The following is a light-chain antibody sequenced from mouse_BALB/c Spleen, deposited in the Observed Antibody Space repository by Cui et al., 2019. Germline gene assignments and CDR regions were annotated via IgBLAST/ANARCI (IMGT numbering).Light chain of an antibody. V-gene: IGKV4-80*01. Sequence: QIVLTQSPAIMSASLGEEITITCSVSSSVSYMHWYQQKSGTSPKLLIYSTSNLASGVPSRFSGSGSGTFYSLTISSVEAEDAADYYCHQWSSYPWTFGGGTKLEIK. CDR1: SSVSY. CDR3: HQWSSYPWT. J-gene: IGKJ1*01. CDR2: STS.